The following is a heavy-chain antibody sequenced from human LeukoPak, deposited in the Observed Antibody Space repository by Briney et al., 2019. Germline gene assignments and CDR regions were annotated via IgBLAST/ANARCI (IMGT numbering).Heavy chain of an antibody. CDR3: ARLRSDWYFDL. CDR2: IYYSGST. J-gene: IGHJ2*01. D-gene: IGHD3-16*01. CDR1: GGSVSSGSYY. Sequence: KPSETLSLTCTVSGGSVSSGSYYWSWIRQPPGKGLEWIGYIYYSGSTNYSPSLKSRVTISVDTSKNQFSLKLSSVTAADTAVYYCARLRSDWYFDLWGRGTLVTVSS. V-gene: IGHV4-61*01.